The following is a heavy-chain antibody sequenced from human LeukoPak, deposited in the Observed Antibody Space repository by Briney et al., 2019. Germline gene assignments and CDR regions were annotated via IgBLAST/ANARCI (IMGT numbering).Heavy chain of an antibody. CDR2: ISWNSGSI. Sequence: GGSLRLSCAASGFTFDDYAMHWVRQAPGKGLEWVSGISWNSGSIGYADSVKGRFTISRDNAKNSLYLQMNSLRAEDTAVYYCARNLFLEWLRGQGTLVTVSS. D-gene: IGHD3-3*01. J-gene: IGHJ4*02. CDR3: ARNLFLEWL. CDR1: GFTFDDYA. V-gene: IGHV3-9*01.